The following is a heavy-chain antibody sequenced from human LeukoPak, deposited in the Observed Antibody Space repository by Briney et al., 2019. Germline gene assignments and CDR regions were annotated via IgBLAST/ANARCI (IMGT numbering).Heavy chain of an antibody. D-gene: IGHD4/OR15-4a*01. V-gene: IGHV5-51*01. Sequence: GESLKISCTASGYSCSTYWIGWVRQMPGKGLEWMGIIYPGDSETIYSPSFQGQVTISADKSTSTAYLRWSSLKASDTAIYYCARGKLTFDPWGQGTLVTVSS. CDR3: ARGKLTFDP. CDR2: IYPGDSET. CDR1: GYSCSTYW. J-gene: IGHJ5*02.